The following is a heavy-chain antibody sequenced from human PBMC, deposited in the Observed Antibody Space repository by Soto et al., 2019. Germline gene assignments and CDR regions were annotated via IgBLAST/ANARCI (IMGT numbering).Heavy chain of an antibody. J-gene: IGHJ4*02. D-gene: IGHD3-22*01. CDR3: GRSGDFYYSNNGGFSSHFDS. Sequence: GESLKISCKGSGYSFSTYWIGWVRQMPGKGLEWMGIIYPGDSDTRYSPSFQGQVTISADKSISTAYLQWSSLKTSDTAMYYCGRSGDFYYSNNGGFSSHFDSGGRGPLVTVPS. CDR2: IYPGDSDT. V-gene: IGHV5-51*01. CDR1: GYSFSTYW.